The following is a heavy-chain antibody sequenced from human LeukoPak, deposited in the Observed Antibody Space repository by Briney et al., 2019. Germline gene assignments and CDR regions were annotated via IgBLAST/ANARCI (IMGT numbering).Heavy chain of an antibody. CDR2: IYYSGST. CDR3: ARESRTMIVLYYGMDV. V-gene: IGHV4-31*03. D-gene: IGHD3-22*01. Sequence: SETLSLTCTVSGGSISSGGYYWSWIRQHPGKGLEWIGYIYYSGSTYYNPSPKSRVTISVDTSKNQFSLKLSSVTAADTAVYYCARESRTMIVLYYGMDVWGQGTTVTVSS. J-gene: IGHJ6*02. CDR1: GGSISSGGYY.